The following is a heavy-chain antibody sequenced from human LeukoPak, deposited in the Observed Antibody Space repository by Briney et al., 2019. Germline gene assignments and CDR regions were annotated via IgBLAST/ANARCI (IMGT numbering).Heavy chain of an antibody. D-gene: IGHD4-11*01. V-gene: IGHV1-18*01. CDR2: ISAYNGNT. CDR3: ASTVGNYRYYYYYMDV. Sequence: ASVKVSCKASGYTFTSYGISWVRQAPGQGLEWMGWISAYNGNTNYAQKLQGRVTMTTGTSTSTAYMELRSLRSDDTAVYYCASTVGNYRYYYYYMDVWGKGTTVTVSS. J-gene: IGHJ6*03. CDR1: GYTFTSYG.